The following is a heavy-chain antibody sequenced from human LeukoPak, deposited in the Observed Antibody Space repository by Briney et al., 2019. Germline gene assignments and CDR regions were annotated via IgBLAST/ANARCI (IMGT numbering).Heavy chain of an antibody. J-gene: IGHJ4*02. CDR1: GFTFSSYG. D-gene: IGHD3-22*01. Sequence: GRSLRLSCAASGFTFSSYGMHWVRQAPGKGLEWVAVISYDGSNKYYADSVKGRFTISRDNSKNTLYLQMNSLRAEDTAVYYCARLPTFYYDSSHYHYDYWGQGTLVTVPS. CDR3: ARLPTFYYDSSHYHYDY. V-gene: IGHV3-30*03. CDR2: ISYDGSNK.